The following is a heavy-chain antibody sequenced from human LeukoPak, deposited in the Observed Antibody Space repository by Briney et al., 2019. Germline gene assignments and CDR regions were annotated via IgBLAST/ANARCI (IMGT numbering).Heavy chain of an antibody. J-gene: IGHJ6*04. D-gene: IGHD3-3*01. V-gene: IGHV3-30-3*01. Sequence: GGSLRLSCAASGFTFSDHPLHWVRQAPGKGLEWVTLISYDGSSKYYADSVKGRFTISRDNSKSTLYLQMNGLRVEDTAVYYCATPSYYDFWSGYYTGILDVWGKGTTVTVSS. CDR2: ISYDGSSK. CDR3: ATPSYYDFWSGYYTGILDV. CDR1: GFTFSDHP.